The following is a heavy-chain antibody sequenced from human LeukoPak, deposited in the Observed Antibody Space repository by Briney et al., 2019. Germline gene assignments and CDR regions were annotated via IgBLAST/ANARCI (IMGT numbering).Heavy chain of an antibody. Sequence: PSETLSLTCTVSDDSISDYYRGWIRQPPGKGLEWIGYIYYSGSTNYNPSLKSRVTISVDTSKNQFSLKLSSVTAADTAVYYCARGLGYTYGYGDYWGQGTLVTVSS. J-gene: IGHJ4*02. CDR1: DDSISDYY. CDR3: ARGLGYTYGYGDY. D-gene: IGHD5-18*01. CDR2: IYYSGST. V-gene: IGHV4-59*01.